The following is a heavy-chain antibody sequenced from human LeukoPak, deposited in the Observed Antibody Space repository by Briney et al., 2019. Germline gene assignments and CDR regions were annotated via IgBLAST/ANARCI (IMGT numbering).Heavy chain of an antibody. CDR3: ARGHMGTRYYYYGMDV. J-gene: IGHJ6*02. D-gene: IGHD1/OR15-1a*01. V-gene: IGHV4-34*01. Sequence: GGSXXXYYWSWIRQPPGKGLEWIGEINHSGSTNYNPSLKSRVTISVDTSKNQFSLKLSSVTAADTAVYYCARGHMGTRYYYYGMDVWGQGTTVTVSS. CDR2: INHSGST. CDR1: GGSXXXYY.